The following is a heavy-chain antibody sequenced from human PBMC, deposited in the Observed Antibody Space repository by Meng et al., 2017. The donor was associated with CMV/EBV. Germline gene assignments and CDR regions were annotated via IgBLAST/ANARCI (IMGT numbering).Heavy chain of an antibody. CDR3: ARVVIMVYYYYGMDV. Sequence: GESLKISCAASGFTFSSYSMNWLRQAPGKGLEWVSSISSSSSYIYYADSVKGRFTISRDNAKNSLYLQMNSLRAEDTAVYYCARVVIMVYYYYGMDVWGQGTTVTVSS. V-gene: IGHV3-21*01. J-gene: IGHJ6*02. D-gene: IGHD3-3*01. CDR2: ISSSSSYI. CDR1: GFTFSSYS.